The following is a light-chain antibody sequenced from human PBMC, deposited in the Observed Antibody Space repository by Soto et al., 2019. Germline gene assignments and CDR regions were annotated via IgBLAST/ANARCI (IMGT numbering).Light chain of an antibody. CDR1: QSLLYSSNNKNY. CDR3: QQSYTTPFT. J-gene: IGKJ3*01. CDR2: WAS. V-gene: IGKV4-1*01. Sequence: DIVMTQSPDSLAVSLGERATINCKSSQSLLYSSNNKNYLVWYQQKPGQPPKLLIYWASTRESGVPDRFSGSGSGTDFTLTISSLQAEDVAVYYCQQSYTTPFTFGPGTKVDI.